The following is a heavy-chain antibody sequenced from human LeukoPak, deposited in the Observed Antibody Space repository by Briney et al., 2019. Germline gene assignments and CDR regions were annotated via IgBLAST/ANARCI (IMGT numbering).Heavy chain of an antibody. V-gene: IGHV4-30-2*01. CDR2: IYHSGST. J-gene: IGHJ3*02. Sequence: SETLSLTCTVSGGSISSGGYYWSWIRQPPGKGLEWIGYIYHSGSTYYNPSLKSRVTISVDRSKNQFSLKLSSVTAADTAVYYCARTSGETDAFVIWGQGTMVTVSS. CDR1: GGSISSGGYY. D-gene: IGHD3-10*01. CDR3: ARTSGETDAFVI.